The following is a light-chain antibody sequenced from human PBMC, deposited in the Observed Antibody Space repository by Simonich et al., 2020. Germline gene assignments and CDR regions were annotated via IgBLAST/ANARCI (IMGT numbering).Light chain of an antibody. V-gene: IGLV2-23*01. CDR3: CSYAGSSTYV. J-gene: IGLJ1*01. CDR1: SSDGGSYNL. Sequence: QSALTQPASVSGSPGQSITISCTGTSSDGGSYNLVSWYQQHPGKAPKLMIYEGTKRPSGVSNRFSGSKSGNTASLTITELQAEDEADYYCCSYAGSSTYVFGTGTKVIVL. CDR2: EGT.